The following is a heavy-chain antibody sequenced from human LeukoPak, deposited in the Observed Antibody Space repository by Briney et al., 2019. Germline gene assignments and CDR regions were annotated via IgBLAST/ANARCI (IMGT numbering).Heavy chain of an antibody. CDR2: ISSDGGNE. V-gene: IGHV3-30-3*01. CDR3: ARERHIVVVIADAFDI. CDR1: GFAFNNYA. Sequence: PGVSLRLSCAASGFAFNNYAMHWVRQAPGKGLEWVAVISSDGGNEYLADSVKGRFTISRDNSKKTLYLQMNSLRPEDTAVYYCARERHIVVVIADAFDIWGQGTLVTVSS. D-gene: IGHD2-21*01. J-gene: IGHJ3*02.